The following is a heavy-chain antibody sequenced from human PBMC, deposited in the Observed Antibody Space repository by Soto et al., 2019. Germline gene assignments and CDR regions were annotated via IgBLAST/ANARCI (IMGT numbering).Heavy chain of an antibody. CDR2: IYPGDSDT. Sequence: GESLKISCKSSGYSFTSYWIAWVRQMPGKGLEWMGIIYPGDSDTRYSPSFQGQVTISVDKSISTAYLQWSSLKASDTAIYYCAKRGKESTRSFWFESWGQGTLVTASS. CDR1: GYSFTSYW. CDR3: AKRGKESTRSFWFES. V-gene: IGHV5-51*01. J-gene: IGHJ5*01. D-gene: IGHD2-2*01.